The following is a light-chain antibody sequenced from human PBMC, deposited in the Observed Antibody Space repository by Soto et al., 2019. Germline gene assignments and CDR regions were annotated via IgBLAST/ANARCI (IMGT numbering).Light chain of an antibody. J-gene: IGKJ1*01. V-gene: IGKV3-20*01. CDR1: QSVGSAY. CDR2: AAS. Sequence: EIVLTQSPGTLSLSPGERATLSCRASQSVGSAYLAWYQHKPGQAPRLLIYAASSRATSIPDRISGSGSGTDFALTISRMEPEDFAVYYCQQYGSSRWTFGQGTKVE. CDR3: QQYGSSRWT.